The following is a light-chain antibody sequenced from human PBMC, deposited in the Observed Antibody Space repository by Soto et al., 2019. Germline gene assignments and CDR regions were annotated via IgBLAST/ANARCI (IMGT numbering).Light chain of an antibody. CDR3: QEYSEWPLFT. Sequence: EIVVTQSPGILSVSPGDRATLSCRASQSVGRNLAWYHQKPGQAPTLLIYAASTRATGLPARFSGSGSGTDFNLTISSLQSEDFPVYYCQEYSEWPLFTFGPGTRVDIK. CDR2: AAS. J-gene: IGKJ3*01. V-gene: IGKV3-15*01. CDR1: QSVGRN.